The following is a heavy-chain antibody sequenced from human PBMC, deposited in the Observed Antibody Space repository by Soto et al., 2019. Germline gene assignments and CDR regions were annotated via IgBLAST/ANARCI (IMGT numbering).Heavy chain of an antibody. CDR3: AKTTLTGNRLRGYFDF. D-gene: IGHD7-27*01. CDR1: GLTFSTYA. Sequence: PARSLRLSSAASGLTFSTYAMTWVRQAPGKGLEWVSAISGSGDDTYYADSVKGRLTISRDNSKNTLYLQMNSLRAEDTAVYYCAKTTLTGNRLRGYFDFWGHGTLVTVSS. J-gene: IGHJ4*01. V-gene: IGHV3-23*01. CDR2: ISGSGDDT.